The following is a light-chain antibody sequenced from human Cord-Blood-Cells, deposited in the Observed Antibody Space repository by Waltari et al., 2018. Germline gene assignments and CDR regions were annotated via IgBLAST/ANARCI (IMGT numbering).Light chain of an antibody. CDR3: QQYGSSPRT. J-gene: IGKJ2*01. V-gene: IGKV3-20*01. CDR2: GAS. CDR1: QSVSSSY. Sequence: EIVLTQSPGTLSLSPGERATLSCRASQSVSSSYLAWYQQKPGQAPRLLIYGASSRATGIPDRFSGSGSGTDFTLTISRLWPEDFAVYYCQQYGSSPRTFGQGTKLEIK.